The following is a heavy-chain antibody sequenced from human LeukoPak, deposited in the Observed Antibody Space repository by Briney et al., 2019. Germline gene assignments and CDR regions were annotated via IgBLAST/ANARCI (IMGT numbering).Heavy chain of an antibody. Sequence: GGSLRLSCAASGFTFDDYAMHWVRQAPGKGLEWVSGISWNGGSIGYADSVKGRFTISRDNAKNSLYLQMNSLRAEDTAFYYCAKEYYGMGSYYAALDYWGQGTLVTVSS. CDR2: ISWNGGSI. V-gene: IGHV3-9*01. J-gene: IGHJ4*02. CDR1: GFTFDDYA. D-gene: IGHD3-10*01. CDR3: AKEYYGMGSYYAALDY.